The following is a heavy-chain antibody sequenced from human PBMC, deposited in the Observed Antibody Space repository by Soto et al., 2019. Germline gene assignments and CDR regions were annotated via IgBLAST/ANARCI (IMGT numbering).Heavy chain of an antibody. CDR3: ARATKRCTGDY. V-gene: IGHV4-34*01. D-gene: IGHD4-17*01. J-gene: IGHJ4*02. CDR2: INHSGST. Sequence: QVQLQQWGAGLLKPSETLSLTCAVYGGSFSGYYWSWIRQPPGKGLEWIGEINHSGSTNYNPSLKSRVTISVDTSKNQFSLKLSSVTAADTAVYYCARATKRCTGDYWGQGTLVTVSS. CDR1: GGSFSGYY.